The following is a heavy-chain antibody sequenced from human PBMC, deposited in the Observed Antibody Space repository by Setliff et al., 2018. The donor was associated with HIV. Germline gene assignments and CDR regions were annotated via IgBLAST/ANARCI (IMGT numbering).Heavy chain of an antibody. CDR1: GYTFTSYY. CDR3: ARDSKNWNYPVEYYDYYMDV. J-gene: IGHJ6*03. V-gene: IGHV1-46*01. D-gene: IGHD1-7*01. Sequence: ASVKVSCKASGYTFTSYYMHWVRQAPGQGLEWMGIINPSGGSTRYAQKFQGRVTMTRDTSTSTVYMELSSLRSEDTAVYYCARDSKNWNYPVEYYDYYMDVWGTGTTVTVSS. CDR2: INPSGGST.